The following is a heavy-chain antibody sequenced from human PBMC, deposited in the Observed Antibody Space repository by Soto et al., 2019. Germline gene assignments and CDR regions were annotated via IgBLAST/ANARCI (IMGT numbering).Heavy chain of an antibody. CDR3: ARVFNGYDSFSFDY. D-gene: IGHD3-22*01. CDR2: IYYSGST. CDR1: GGSISSSSYY. J-gene: IGHJ4*02. Sequence: SETLSLTCTVSGGSISSSSYYWGWIRQPPGKGLEWIGSIYYSGSTYYNPPLKSRVTISVDTSKNQFSLKLSSVTAADTAVYYCARVFNGYDSFSFDYWGQGTLVTVSS. V-gene: IGHV4-39*01.